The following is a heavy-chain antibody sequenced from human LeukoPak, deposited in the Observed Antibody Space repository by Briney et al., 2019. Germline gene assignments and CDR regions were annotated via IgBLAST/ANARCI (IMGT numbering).Heavy chain of an antibody. CDR2: IYTSGGT. D-gene: IGHD2-15*01. V-gene: IGHV4-4*07. J-gene: IGHJ4*02. CDR1: GGSISSNY. Sequence: PSETLSLTCIVSGGSISSNYWSWIRQPAGKGLEWIGRIYTSGGTNYNPSLKSRVTMSVDTSRNQFSLKLSSVTAADTAVYFCAREKVVTSGEEEILVVVAALWGQGTLVTVSS. CDR3: AREKVVTSGEEEILVVVAAL.